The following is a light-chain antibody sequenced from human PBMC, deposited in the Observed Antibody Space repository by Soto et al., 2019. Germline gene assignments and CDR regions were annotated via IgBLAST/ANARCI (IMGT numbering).Light chain of an antibody. CDR3: SSYTTSSTWV. J-gene: IGLJ3*02. V-gene: IGLV2-14*01. CDR1: SSDVGGYNY. Sequence: QSALTQPASVSGSPXXXXTISCTGTSSDVGGYNYVSWYQQHPGKAPKLIIYEVSNRPSGVSNRFSGSKSGNTASLTISGLQAEDEADYYCSSYTTSSTWVFGGGTKLTVL. CDR2: EVS.